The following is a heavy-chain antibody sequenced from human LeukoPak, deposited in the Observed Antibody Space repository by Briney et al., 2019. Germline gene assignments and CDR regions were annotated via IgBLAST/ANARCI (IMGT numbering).Heavy chain of an antibody. CDR2: IYYSGST. CDR1: GGSISSSSYY. V-gene: IGHV4-39*01. Sequence: SGTLSLTCTVSGGSISSSSYYWGWIRQPPGKGLAWIASIYYSGSTYYDPSLKSRVTISVNTSTNQYSLKLSSVSAADTAVYYCATLLDPTGWFDPWGQGTLVTVSS. CDR3: ATLLDPTGWFDP. J-gene: IGHJ5*02. D-gene: IGHD3/OR15-3a*01.